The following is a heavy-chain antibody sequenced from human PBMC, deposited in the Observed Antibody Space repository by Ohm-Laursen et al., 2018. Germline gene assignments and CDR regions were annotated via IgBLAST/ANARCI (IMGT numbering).Heavy chain of an antibody. V-gene: IGHV1-46*02. CDR3: ARDFEWATDV. CDR1: GYSFNSNH. CDR2: IKSTDDTR. J-gene: IGHJ6*02. Sequence: ESSVKVSCKASGYSFNSNHMQWLRQAPGQGLEWMGIIKSTDDTRTYAQKFQGRVTMTKDRSTSTVYMELSSLRSDDTAVYYCARDFEWATDVWGQGTLVTFSS. D-gene: IGHD3-3*01.